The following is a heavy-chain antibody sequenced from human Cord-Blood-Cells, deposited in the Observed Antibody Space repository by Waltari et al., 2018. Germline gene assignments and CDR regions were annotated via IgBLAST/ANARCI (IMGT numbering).Heavy chain of an antibody. CDR3: ARGTAGGLGVFDY. D-gene: IGHD6-13*01. J-gene: IGHJ4*02. CDR1: GGSISSGGYY. V-gene: IGHV4-31*03. CDR2: IYYSGST. Sequence: QVQLQESGPGLVKPSQTLSLTCTVSGGSISSGGYYWSWFRQHPGKGLEWIGYIYYSGSTYYNPSLKSRVTISVDTSKNQFSLKLSSVTAADTAVYYCARGTAGGLGVFDYWGQGTLVTVSS.